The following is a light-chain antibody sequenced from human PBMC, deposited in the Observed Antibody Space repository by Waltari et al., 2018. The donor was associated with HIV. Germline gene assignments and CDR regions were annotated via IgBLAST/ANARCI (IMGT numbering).Light chain of an antibody. V-gene: IGLV3-25*03. CDR1: ALPKQY. J-gene: IGLJ3*02. CDR2: KDS. CDR3: QSSDISGNYGV. Sequence: SYGLTQPPSVSVSPGQTATITCSGDALPKQYAYWYQQKPGQAPVMVIYKDSERPSGSPERFSGSSSATTVTLTISGVQAADEADYYCQSSDISGNYGVFGGGTKLTVL.